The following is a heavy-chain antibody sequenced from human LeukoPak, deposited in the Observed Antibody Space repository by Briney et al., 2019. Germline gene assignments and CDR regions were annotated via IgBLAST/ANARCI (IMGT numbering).Heavy chain of an antibody. V-gene: IGHV4-39*01. CDR1: GGSISSSSYY. D-gene: IGHD3-16*01. J-gene: IGHJ3*01. Sequence: SETLSLTCTVSGGSISSSSYYWGWIRQPPGKGLEWIGSVYYSGSTYYNPSLKSRVTISVDTSMNQFALKLRSVNAADTAVYYCAHFRGGAFDFWGQGTMVTVSA. CDR3: AHFRGGAFDF. CDR2: VYYSGST.